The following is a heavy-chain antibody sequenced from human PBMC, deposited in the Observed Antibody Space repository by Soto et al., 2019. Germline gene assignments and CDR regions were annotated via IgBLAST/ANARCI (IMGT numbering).Heavy chain of an antibody. CDR2: INHSGST. CDR3: ARYYDFWSGSFDY. Sequence: QVQLQQWGAGLLKPSETLSLTCAVYGGSFSGYYWSWIRQPPGKGLEWIGEINHSGSTNYNPSLKRRVTVSVDTSKNQFSLKLSSVTAADTAVYYCARYYDFWSGSFDYWGQGTLVTVSS. V-gene: IGHV4-34*01. J-gene: IGHJ4*02. CDR1: GGSFSGYY. D-gene: IGHD3-3*01.